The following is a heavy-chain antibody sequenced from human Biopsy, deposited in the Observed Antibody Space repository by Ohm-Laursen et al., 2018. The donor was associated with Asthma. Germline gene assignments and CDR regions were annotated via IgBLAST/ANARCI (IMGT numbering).Heavy chain of an antibody. V-gene: IGHV3-11*01. Sequence: LRLSCAASGFSFSDYYMTWMRQAPGKGLGWVSSISSSGSTTYPAESVKGRFTISRDNAQKSLFLQMGSLRAEDTAIYYCARVFESSEWGPFYHFGLDVWGQGTTVAVSS. CDR1: GFSFSDYY. J-gene: IGHJ6*02. CDR2: ISSSGSTT. CDR3: ARVFESSEWGPFYHFGLDV. D-gene: IGHD6-25*01.